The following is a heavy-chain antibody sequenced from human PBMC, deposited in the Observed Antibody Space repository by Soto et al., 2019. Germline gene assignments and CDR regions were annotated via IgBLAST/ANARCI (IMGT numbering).Heavy chain of an antibody. CDR1: GYIFTGYY. CDR3: ATDKVAFDM. CDR2: INTKTGGT. D-gene: IGHD3-9*01. V-gene: IGHV1-2*02. Sequence: ASVKVSCKASGYIFTGYYIQWVRQAPGQGLAWMGWINTKTGGTKYAQKFQGRVTMTRDTSINTAYMEVSRLRSDDTAVYYCATDKVAFDMWGQGTMVTVSS. J-gene: IGHJ3*02.